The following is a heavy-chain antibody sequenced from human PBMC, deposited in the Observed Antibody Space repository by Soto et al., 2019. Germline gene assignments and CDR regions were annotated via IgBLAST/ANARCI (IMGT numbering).Heavy chain of an antibody. CDR3: AKALGELSPESYDY. D-gene: IGHD3-16*02. CDR2: ISYDGSDK. CDR1: GFTFSSYG. V-gene: IGHV3-30*18. Sequence: QVQLVESGGGVVQPGRSLRLSCADSGFTFSSYGMHWVRQAPGKGLEWVAVISYDGSDKYYADSVKGRFTISRDNSKNTLNLQMNSLRADDTAVYYCAKALGELSPESYDYWGQGTLITVSS. J-gene: IGHJ4*02.